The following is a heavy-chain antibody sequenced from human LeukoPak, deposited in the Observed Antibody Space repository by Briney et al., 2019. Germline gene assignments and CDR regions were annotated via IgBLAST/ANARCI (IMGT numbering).Heavy chain of an antibody. Sequence: AAVKVSCKASGYTFTGHYIHWVRQAPGQGLEWMGFINPNSGGTNYAQKFQGRVTMTRDTSVSTAYMELSRLTSDDTAVYYCVRVGHTSGWDFDYWGQGTLVSVS. V-gene: IGHV1-2*02. CDR2: INPNSGGT. CDR1: GYTFTGHY. CDR3: VRVGHTSGWDFDY. D-gene: IGHD6-19*01. J-gene: IGHJ4*01.